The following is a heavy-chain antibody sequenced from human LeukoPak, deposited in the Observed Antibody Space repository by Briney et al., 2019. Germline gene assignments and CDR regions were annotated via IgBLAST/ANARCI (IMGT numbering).Heavy chain of an antibody. Sequence: SETLSLTCAIYGGSFSGYYWSWIRQPPGKGLEWIGEINHSGSTNYNPSLKSRVTISVDTSKNQFSLKLSSVTAADTAVYYCARERSGSEIFARSFDIWGQGTMVTVSS. J-gene: IGHJ3*02. CDR1: GGSFSGYY. CDR2: INHSGST. V-gene: IGHV4-34*01. D-gene: IGHD3-3*01. CDR3: ARERSGSEIFARSFDI.